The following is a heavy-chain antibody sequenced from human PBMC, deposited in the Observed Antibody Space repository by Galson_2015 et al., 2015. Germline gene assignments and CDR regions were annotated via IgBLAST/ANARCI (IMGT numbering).Heavy chain of an antibody. CDR2: IIPIFGTT. D-gene: IGHD2-2*01. Sequence: SVKVSCKASGGTFSNYAISWVRQAPGQGLEWMGKIIPIFGTTSYAQKFQGRVTITADKSTSTAYMELSSLRSEDTAVYYCARLGYRGSTTCYQGNYWGRGTLVTVSS. CDR1: GGTFSNYA. J-gene: IGHJ4*02. CDR3: ARLGYRGSTTCYQGNY. V-gene: IGHV1-69*06.